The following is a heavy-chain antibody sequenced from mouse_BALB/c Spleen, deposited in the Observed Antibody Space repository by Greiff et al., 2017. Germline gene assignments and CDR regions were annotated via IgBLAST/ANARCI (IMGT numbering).Heavy chain of an antibody. V-gene: IGHV1-26*01. CDR2: INPYNGAT. CDR1: GYSFTGYY. Sequence: EVQLQQSGPELVKPGASVKISCKASGYSFTGYYMHWVKQSHVKSLEWIGRINPYNGATSYNQNFKDKASLTVDKSSSTAYMELHSLTSEDSAVYYCAPYYYGWFAYWGQGTLVTVSA. J-gene: IGHJ3*01. D-gene: IGHD1-1*01. CDR3: APYYYGWFAY.